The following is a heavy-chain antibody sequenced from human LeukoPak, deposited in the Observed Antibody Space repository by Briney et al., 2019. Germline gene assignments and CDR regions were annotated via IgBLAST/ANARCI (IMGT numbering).Heavy chain of an antibody. J-gene: IGHJ5*02. V-gene: IGHV3-21*01. CDR2: ISSSSSYI. CDR3: ARESPGNWFDP. CDR1: GFTFSSYW. D-gene: IGHD1-14*01. Sequence: GGSLRLSCAASGFTFSSYWMSWVRQAPGKGLEWVSSISSSSSYIYYADSVKGRFTISRDNAKNSLYLQMNSLRAEDTAVYYCARESPGNWFDPWGQGTLVTVSS.